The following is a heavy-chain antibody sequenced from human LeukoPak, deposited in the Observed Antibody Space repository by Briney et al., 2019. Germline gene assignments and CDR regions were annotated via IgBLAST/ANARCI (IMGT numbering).Heavy chain of an antibody. D-gene: IGHD1-26*01. V-gene: IGHV3-66*04. J-gene: IGHJ6*02. CDR2: IYSGGST. CDR3: ARPKGGYYYYYGMDV. Sequence: GGSLRLSCAAPGFTVSSNYMSWVRQAPGKGLEWVSVIYSGGSTYYADSVKGRFTISRDNSKNTLYLQMNSLRAEDTAVYYCARPKGGYYYYYGMDVWGQGTTVTVSS. CDR1: GFTVSSNY.